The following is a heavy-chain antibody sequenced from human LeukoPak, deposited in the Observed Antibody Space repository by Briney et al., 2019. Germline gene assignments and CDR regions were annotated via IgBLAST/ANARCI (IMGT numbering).Heavy chain of an antibody. V-gene: IGHV1-2*02. CDR2: IKPSSGDT. J-gene: IGHJ5*02. Sequence: ASVKVSCKASGYTFTGDQIYWLRQAPGQGLEWVGWIKPSSGDTLYEQKFQGRVTMTRDKSISSAFMELSSLRSDDTAVYYCARKSAGFLTAWGQGTLVTVSS. D-gene: IGHD2/OR15-2a*01. CDR1: GYTFTGDQ. CDR3: ARKSAGFLTA.